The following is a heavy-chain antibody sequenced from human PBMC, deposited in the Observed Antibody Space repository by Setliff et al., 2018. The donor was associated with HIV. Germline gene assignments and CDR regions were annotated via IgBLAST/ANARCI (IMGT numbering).Heavy chain of an antibody. CDR1: GGSIRSSSYY. Sequence: PSETLSLTCNVSGGSIRSSSYYWGWIRQPPGKGLEWIGSIYYRGSAYYTPSLKSRVTISVDTSKNQFSLRLSSVAAADTAIYYCARQFRYPGIAVAGSDYWGQGTLVTVSS. CDR3: ARQFRYPGIAVAGSDY. CDR2: IYYRGSA. J-gene: IGHJ4*02. V-gene: IGHV4-39*01. D-gene: IGHD6-19*01.